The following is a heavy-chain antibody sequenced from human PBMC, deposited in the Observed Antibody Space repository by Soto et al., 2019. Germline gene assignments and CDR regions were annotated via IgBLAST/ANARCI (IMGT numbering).Heavy chain of an antibody. CDR1: GYTFTSSG. D-gene: IGHD6-19*01. Sequence: VQRVQPGAEVKKPGASVKVPCKASGYTFTSSGISWARQAPGQGLKWMGWIRAYNGNTNYAKKLQGRVTMTTDTSTGTAYMELSRVRSDDTAVYYCARDGIAVAGTWRLVPHTTGGRGGMDVWGQGTTVTVSS. CDR3: ARDGIAVAGTWRLVPHTTGGRGGMDV. J-gene: IGHJ6*02. V-gene: IGHV1-18*04. CDR2: IRAYNGNT.